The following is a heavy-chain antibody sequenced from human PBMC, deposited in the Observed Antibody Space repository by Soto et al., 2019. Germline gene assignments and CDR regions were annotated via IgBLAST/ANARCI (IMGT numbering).Heavy chain of an antibody. J-gene: IGHJ4*02. Sequence: SETLSLTCAVDGGSINSDYWSWIRQPPGKGLEWIGEINHSGSTNYNPSLKSRVTISVDTSKNQFSLKLSSVTAADTAVYYFARCAYYGSGSFFWGQGTPVTVSS. V-gene: IGHV4-34*01. CDR1: GGSINSDY. D-gene: IGHD3-10*01. CDR2: INHSGST. CDR3: ARCAYYGSGSFF.